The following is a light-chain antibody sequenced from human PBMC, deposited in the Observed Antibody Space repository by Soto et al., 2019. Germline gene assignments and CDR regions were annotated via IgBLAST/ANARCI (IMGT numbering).Light chain of an antibody. CDR2: AAS. CDR3: QQSYNSPQT. CDR1: HTIMTY. V-gene: IGKV1-39*01. Sequence: DIQMTQSPSSLSASVGDEVTITCRASHTIMTYLNWYQLKPGKPPRLLIYAASSLQSGVPSRFSGSGSGTDSTLTINSLQPEDFATYSCQQSYNSPQTFGQGTKVEIK. J-gene: IGKJ1*01.